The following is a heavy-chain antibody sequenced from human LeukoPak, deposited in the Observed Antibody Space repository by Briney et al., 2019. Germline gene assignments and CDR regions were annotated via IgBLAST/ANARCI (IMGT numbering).Heavy chain of an antibody. V-gene: IGHV3-53*01. J-gene: IGHJ4*02. CDR3: ATFSYAGNAGGSVGY. CDR1: GLTVSNNY. D-gene: IGHD4-23*01. CDR2: IYRGGNT. Sequence: GGSLRLSCAASGLTVSNNYMTWVRRATGKGLEWVSVIYRGGNTYYADSVKGRFTISRDNSKNTVYLQMDSLRAEDTAVYYCATFSYAGNAGGSVGYWGQGTLVTVSS.